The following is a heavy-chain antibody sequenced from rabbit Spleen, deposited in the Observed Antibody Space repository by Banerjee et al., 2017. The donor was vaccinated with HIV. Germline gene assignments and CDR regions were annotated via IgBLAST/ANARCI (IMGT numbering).Heavy chain of an antibody. CDR3: ARDLAGVIGWNFNL. J-gene: IGHJ4*01. V-gene: IGHV1S45*01. Sequence: QEQLEESGGGLVQPEGSLTLTCTASGFSFSSYYMCWVRQSPGKGLKWIACINTWSNRPVYASWAKGRFTMSKTSSTTVTLQMTSLTGADTATYFCARDLAGVIGWNFNLWGPGTLVTVS. CDR1: GFSFSSYY. D-gene: IGHD4-1*01. CDR2: INTWSNRP.